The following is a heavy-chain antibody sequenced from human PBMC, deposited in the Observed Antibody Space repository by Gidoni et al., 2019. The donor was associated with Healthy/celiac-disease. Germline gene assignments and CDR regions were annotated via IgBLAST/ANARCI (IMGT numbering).Heavy chain of an antibody. CDR2: IYTSGST. CDR1: GGSISTGSYY. V-gene: IGHV4-61*02. D-gene: IGHD6-6*01. J-gene: IGHJ4*02. Sequence: QVQLQESGPGLVKPSQTLSLTCTVPGGSISTGSYYWRWIRQPAGKGLEWIGRIYTSGSTNYNPSLKSRVTISVDTSKNQFSLKLSSVTAADTAVYYCARDGGIAARPYYFDYWGQGTLVTVSS. CDR3: ARDGGIAARPYYFDY.